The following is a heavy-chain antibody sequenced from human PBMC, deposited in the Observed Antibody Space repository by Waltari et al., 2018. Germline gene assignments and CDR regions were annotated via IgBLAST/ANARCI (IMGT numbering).Heavy chain of an antibody. D-gene: IGHD3-3*01. CDR3: ARHARTVLRFLEWLPSYFDY. Sequence: QLQLQESGPGLVKPSETLSLTCTVSGGSISSSSYYWGWIRQPPGKGLEWIGSIYYSGSTYYSPALRSRVTISVDTSKNQFSLKLSSVTAADTAVYYCARHARTVLRFLEWLPSYFDYWGQGTLVTVSS. CDR1: GGSISSSSYY. CDR2: IYYSGST. J-gene: IGHJ4*02. V-gene: IGHV4-39*01.